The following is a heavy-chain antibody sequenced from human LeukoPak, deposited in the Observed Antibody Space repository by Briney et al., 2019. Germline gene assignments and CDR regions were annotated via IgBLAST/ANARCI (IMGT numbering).Heavy chain of an antibody. CDR1: GYTFTSYY. Sequence: ASVKVSCKASGYTFTSYYMHWVRQAPGQGLEWMGWINPNSGGTNYAQNFQGRVTMTRDTSISTAYMEFSRLRSDDTAVYYCARDVFAEYSTHHKFDPWGQGTLVIVSS. CDR2: INPNSGGT. J-gene: IGHJ5*02. V-gene: IGHV1-2*02. D-gene: IGHD6-6*01. CDR3: ARDVFAEYSTHHKFDP.